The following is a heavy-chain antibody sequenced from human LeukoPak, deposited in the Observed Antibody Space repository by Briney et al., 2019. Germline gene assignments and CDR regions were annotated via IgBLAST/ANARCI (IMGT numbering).Heavy chain of an antibody. V-gene: IGHV1-18*01. CDR2: ISAYNGNT. CDR1: GYTFTSYG. D-gene: IGHD3-10*01. CDR3: ARGGGSGSYRFPPPPPFDY. J-gene: IGHJ4*02. Sequence: ASVKVSCKASGYTFTSYGISWVRQAPGQGLEWMGWISAYNGNTNYAQKLQGRVTMTRDTSTSTVYMELSSLRSEDTAVYYCARGGGSGSYRFPPPPPFDYWGQGTLVTVSS.